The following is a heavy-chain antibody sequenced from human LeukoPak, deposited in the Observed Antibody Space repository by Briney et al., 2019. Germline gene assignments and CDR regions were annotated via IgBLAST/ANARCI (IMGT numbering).Heavy chain of an antibody. CDR1: GGSISSSNW. CDR3: ARAIDCSGGSCYDP. D-gene: IGHD2-15*01. Sequence: SGTLSLTCAVSGGSISSSNWWSWVRPPPGKGLEWIGEIYHSGSTNYNPSLKSRVTISVDKSKNQFSLKLSSVTAADAAVYYCARAIDCSGGSCYDPWGQGTLVTVSS. CDR2: IYHSGST. J-gene: IGHJ5*02. V-gene: IGHV4-4*02.